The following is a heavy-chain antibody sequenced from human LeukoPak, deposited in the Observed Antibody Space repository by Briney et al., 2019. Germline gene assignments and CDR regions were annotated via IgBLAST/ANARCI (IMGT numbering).Heavy chain of an antibody. Sequence: SETLSLTCTVSGGSISNYYWSWIRHPPGQGLEWIGYIYYSGSTNYNPSLKSRVSISVDTSKNQFSPKLSSVSAADTAVYYCARGGVGYYGSGSYYPNWFDPWGQGMLVTVSS. CDR3: ARGGVGYYGSGSYYPNWFDP. J-gene: IGHJ5*02. V-gene: IGHV4-59*01. CDR1: GGSISNYY. CDR2: IYYSGST. D-gene: IGHD3-10*01.